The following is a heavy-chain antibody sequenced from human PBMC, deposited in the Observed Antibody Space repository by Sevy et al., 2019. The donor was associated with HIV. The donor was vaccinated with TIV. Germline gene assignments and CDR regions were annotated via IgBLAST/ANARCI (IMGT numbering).Heavy chain of an antibody. CDR1: GFTFSSYA. V-gene: IGHV3-30-3*01. Sequence: GGSLRLSCAASGFTFSSYAMHWVRQAPGKGLEWVAVISYDGSNKYYADSVKGRFTISRDNSKNTLYLQMNSLRAEDTAVYYCARGCGPLGAAGSFDFWGQGTMVTVSS. CDR3: ARGCGPLGAAGSFDF. J-gene: IGHJ3*01. CDR2: ISYDGSNK. D-gene: IGHD6-13*01.